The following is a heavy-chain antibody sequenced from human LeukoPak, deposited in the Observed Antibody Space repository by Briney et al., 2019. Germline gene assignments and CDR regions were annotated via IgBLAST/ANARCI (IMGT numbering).Heavy chain of an antibody. CDR2: ISSSSGYI. CDR1: GFTSTNYN. V-gene: IGHV3-21*01. D-gene: IGHD1-14*01. CDR3: TRDKRLTPDVFDV. Sequence: GGSLRLSCAASGFTSTNYNIDWVRQAPGKGLEWVSSISSSSGYIYYADSVRGRFTISRDNAETSVFLHLNSLRAEDTAVYHCTRDKRLTPDVFDVWGRGKMVTVSS. J-gene: IGHJ3*01.